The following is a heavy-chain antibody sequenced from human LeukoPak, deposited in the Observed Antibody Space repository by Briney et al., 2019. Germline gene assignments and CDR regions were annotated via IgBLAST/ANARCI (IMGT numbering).Heavy chain of an antibody. CDR3: AREGTGTDFEY. D-gene: IGHD1-1*01. Sequence: ASVKVSCKASGGTFSSYAISWVRQAPGQGLEWMGRIIPIFGTANYAQKFQGRVTITAGKSTSTAYMELSSLRSEDTAVYYCAREGTGTDFEYWGQGTLVTVSS. CDR2: IIPIFGTA. V-gene: IGHV1-69*06. J-gene: IGHJ4*02. CDR1: GGTFSSYA.